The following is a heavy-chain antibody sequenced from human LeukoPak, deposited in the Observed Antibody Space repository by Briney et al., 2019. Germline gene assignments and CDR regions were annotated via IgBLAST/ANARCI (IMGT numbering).Heavy chain of an antibody. Sequence: PGGSLRLSCAASGFTFSSYSINWVRQAPGKGPEWVSAISGSGGSTYYADSVKGRFTISRDNSKNTLYLQMNSLRAEDTAVYYCAKDGTDIVVVPAARKPDYWGQGTLVTVSS. D-gene: IGHD2-2*01. V-gene: IGHV3-23*01. CDR3: AKDGTDIVVVPAARKPDY. CDR2: ISGSGGST. CDR1: GFTFSSYS. J-gene: IGHJ4*02.